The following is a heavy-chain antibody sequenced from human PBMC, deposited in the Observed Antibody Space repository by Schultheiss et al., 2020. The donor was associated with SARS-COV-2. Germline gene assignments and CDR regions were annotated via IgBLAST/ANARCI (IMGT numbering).Heavy chain of an antibody. CDR3: ARWGGVLMVYAILGVHYGMDV. Sequence: SETLSLTCAVYGGSFSGYYWSWIRQPPGKGLEWIGEINHSGSTIYNPSLKSRVTISVDTSKNQFSLKLSSVTAADTAVYYCARWGGVLMVYAILGVHYGMDVWGQGTTVTVSS. CDR2: INHSGST. J-gene: IGHJ6*02. D-gene: IGHD2-8*01. CDR1: GGSFSGYY. V-gene: IGHV4-34*01.